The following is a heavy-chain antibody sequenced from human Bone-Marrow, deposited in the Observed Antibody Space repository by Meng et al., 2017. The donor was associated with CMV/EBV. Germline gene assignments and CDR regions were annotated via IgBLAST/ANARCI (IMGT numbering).Heavy chain of an antibody. J-gene: IGHJ4*02. CDR1: GFTFSSYA. CDR2: ISSSADTK. Sequence: GGSLRLSCAASGFTFSSYAMNWVRQAPGKGLEWVSYISSSADTKYYADSVKGRFTISRDNAKNTLYLQMNSLRAEDTAVYYCARVYGGNSGLDYWGQRKLVNVDS. V-gene: IGHV3-48*03. D-gene: IGHD4-23*01. CDR3: ARVYGGNSGLDY.